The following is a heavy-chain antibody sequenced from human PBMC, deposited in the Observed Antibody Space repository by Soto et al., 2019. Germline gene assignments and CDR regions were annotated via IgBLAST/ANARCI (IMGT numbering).Heavy chain of an antibody. CDR1: GGTFSRYT. CDR3: AGTNYYDSSGYYYVNYYYYGMDV. CDR2: IIPILGIA. D-gene: IGHD3-22*01. V-gene: IGHV1-69*02. J-gene: IGHJ6*02. Sequence: SVKGSCKASGGTFSRYTVSWVRQAPGQGLEWMGRIIPILGIANYAQKFQGRVTITADKSTSTAYMELSSLRSEDTAVYYCAGTNYYDSSGYYYVNYYYYGMDVWGQGTTVTSP.